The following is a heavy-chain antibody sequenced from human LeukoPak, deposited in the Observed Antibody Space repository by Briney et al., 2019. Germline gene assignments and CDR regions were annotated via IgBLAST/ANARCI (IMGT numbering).Heavy chain of an antibody. CDR1: GYTFTNYY. Sequence: ASVTVSCKASGYTFTNYYMHWVRQAPGQGLEWMGIINPSGGSTSYAQKFQGRVTMARDTSTSTVYMELGSLRSEDTAVYYCARDLGDYGFDPWGQGTLVTVSS. V-gene: IGHV1-46*01. D-gene: IGHD4-17*01. J-gene: IGHJ5*02. CDR2: INPSGGST. CDR3: ARDLGDYGFDP.